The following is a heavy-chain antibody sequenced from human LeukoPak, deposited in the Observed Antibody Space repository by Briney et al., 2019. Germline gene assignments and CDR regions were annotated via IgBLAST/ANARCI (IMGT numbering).Heavy chain of an antibody. V-gene: IGHV3-43*01. CDR3: AKGPRYYYDSSGYPYYFDY. D-gene: IGHD3-22*01. CDR1: GFTFDDYT. CDR2: SSRDGGST. Sequence: PGGSLRLSCAASGFTFDDYTMHWVRPAPGKGLEWVSLSSRDGGSTYYADSVKGRFTISRDNSKNSLYLQMNSLRTEDTALYYCAKGPRYYYDSSGYPYYFDYWGQGTLVTVSS. J-gene: IGHJ4*02.